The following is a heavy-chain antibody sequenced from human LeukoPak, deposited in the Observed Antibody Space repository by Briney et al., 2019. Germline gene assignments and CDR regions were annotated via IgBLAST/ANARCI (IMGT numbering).Heavy chain of an antibody. D-gene: IGHD5-18*01. CDR2: IRFDGSNK. Sequence: PGRPLRLSCAASGFTFSSYAMHWVRQAPGKGLEWVAFIRFDGSNKYYADSVKGRFTISRDNSKNTLYLQMNSLRAEDTAVYYCAKDDSYGYDSYFDYWGQGTLVTVSS. CDR1: GFTFSSYA. V-gene: IGHV3-30*02. J-gene: IGHJ4*02. CDR3: AKDDSYGYDSYFDY.